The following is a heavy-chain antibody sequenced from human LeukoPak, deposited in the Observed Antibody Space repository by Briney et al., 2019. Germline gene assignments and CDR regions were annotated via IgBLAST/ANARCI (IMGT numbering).Heavy chain of an antibody. V-gene: IGHV3-33*01. CDR3: ARSRWLQPDDFDI. CDR2: IGYDGSTK. Sequence: GGSLRLSCAASGFTFRSYGMHWVRQAPGKGLEWVSVIGYDGSTKYYAVSVKCRFTIFRDNSKFSLYLQMNSLRAEDTAVYYCARSRWLQPDDFDIWGQGTMVTVSS. CDR1: GFTFRSYG. J-gene: IGHJ3*02. D-gene: IGHD5-24*01.